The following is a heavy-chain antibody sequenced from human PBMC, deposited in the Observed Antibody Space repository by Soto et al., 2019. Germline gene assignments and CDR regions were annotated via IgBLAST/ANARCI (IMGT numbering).Heavy chain of an antibody. CDR2: INPSSGST. CDR3: ARLLGYVGDPDSRFDP. V-gene: IGHV1-46*01. Sequence: ASVKVSCKASGYTFTYYYMNWVRQAPGQGLEWMGIINPSSGSTSYAQKFQGRVTMTRDTSTNTVYMELSSLISEDTAVYYCARLLGYVGDPDSRFDPWGQGTLVTVSS. CDR1: GYTFTYYY. D-gene: IGHD2-21*02. J-gene: IGHJ5*02.